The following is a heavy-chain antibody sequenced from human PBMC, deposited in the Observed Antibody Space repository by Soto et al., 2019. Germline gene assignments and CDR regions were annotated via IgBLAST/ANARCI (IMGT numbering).Heavy chain of an antibody. CDR1: GFIFSPYG. J-gene: IGHJ3*02. Sequence: QVQLVESGGGVVQPGRSLRLSCAASGFIFSPYGIHWVRQAPGKGLEWVALIRNDGSDKYYAESVTGRFTISRDNSKNTVYLQMNCLRAEDTALYFCARAPRMAPFDIWGQGTMVTVSS. V-gene: IGHV3-33*01. CDR2: IRNDGSDK. CDR3: ARAPRMAPFDI.